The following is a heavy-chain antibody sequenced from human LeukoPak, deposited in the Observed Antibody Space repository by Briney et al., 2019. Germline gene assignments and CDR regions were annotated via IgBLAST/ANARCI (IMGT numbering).Heavy chain of an antibody. Sequence: GESLRLSCAASGFSVSGNYLTWVRQAPGRGLEWVSFINIHDDAFYADSVKGRFTVSRDNSKNILYLQMNSLRAEDTAIYYCARSLVYYDTTGSYLAERPYFDSWGQGTPVTVSS. CDR2: INIHDDA. CDR1: GFSVSGNY. J-gene: IGHJ4*02. CDR3: ARSLVYYDTTGSYLAERPYFDS. V-gene: IGHV3-53*01. D-gene: IGHD3-16*01.